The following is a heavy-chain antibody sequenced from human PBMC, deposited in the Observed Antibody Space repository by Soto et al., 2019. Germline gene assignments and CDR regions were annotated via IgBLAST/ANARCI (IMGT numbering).Heavy chain of an antibody. CDR3: AKDTYYDFSGRIDY. CDR2: ISWNSGYI. Sequence: EVQLVESGGGLVQPGRSLRLSCAASGFTFDDYAMHWVRQAPGKGLEWVSGISWNSGYIVYADSVKGRFTISRDNAKNSLYLQMNSLRAEDTALYYCAKDTYYDFSGRIDYWGQGTLVTVSS. J-gene: IGHJ4*02. CDR1: GFTFDDYA. V-gene: IGHV3-9*01. D-gene: IGHD3-22*01.